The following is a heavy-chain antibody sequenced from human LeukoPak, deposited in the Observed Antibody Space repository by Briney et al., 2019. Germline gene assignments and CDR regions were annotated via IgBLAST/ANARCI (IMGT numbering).Heavy chain of an antibody. CDR2: VYYTGST. CDR1: GGSISSYY. Sequence: SETLSLTCTVSGGSISSYYWSWVRQPPGKGLERIGFVYYTGSTNYSPSLKSRVTISVDTSKNQFSLKLRSVTAADTAVYYCARISSSNWYNERGAFDVWGQGTMVTVSS. V-gene: IGHV4-59*01. D-gene: IGHD6-13*01. J-gene: IGHJ3*01. CDR3: ARISSSNWYNERGAFDV.